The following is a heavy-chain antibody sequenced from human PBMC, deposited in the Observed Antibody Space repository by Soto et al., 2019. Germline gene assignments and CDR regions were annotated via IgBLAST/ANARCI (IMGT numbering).Heavy chain of an antibody. V-gene: IGHV3-33*01. CDR1: GFTFSSYG. CDR3: ARDRVGYGGYWYYFDY. CDR2: IWYDGRNK. Sequence: QVQLVESGGGVVQPGRSLRLSCAASGFTFSSYGMHWVRQAPGKGLEWAAVIWYDGRNKYYADSVKGRFTISRDNCKNKLYLQMNSLRAEDTAVYYCARDRVGYGGYWYYFDYWGQGTLVTVSS. D-gene: IGHD4-17*01. J-gene: IGHJ4*02.